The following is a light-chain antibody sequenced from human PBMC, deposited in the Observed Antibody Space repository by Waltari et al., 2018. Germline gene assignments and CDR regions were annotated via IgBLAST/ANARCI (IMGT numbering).Light chain of an antibody. J-gene: IGKJ5*01. CDR1: QSVSSY. V-gene: IGKV3-11*01. CDR3: QQRSNWPAVT. CDR2: DAS. Sequence: EIVLTQSPATLSLSPGERATPSCRASQSVSSYLAWYQQKPGQAPRLLIYDASNRATGIQARFSGSGSGTDFTLTISSLEPEDFAVYYCQQRSNWPAVTFGQGTQLEIK.